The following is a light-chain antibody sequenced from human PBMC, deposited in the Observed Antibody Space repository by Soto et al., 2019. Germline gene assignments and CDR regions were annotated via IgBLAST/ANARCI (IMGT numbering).Light chain of an antibody. CDR2: EDS. Sequence: QSALTQPASVSGSPGQSITISCTGTSSDFGSYNLVSWYQQHPGKAPKLMIYEDSKRPSGVSNRFSGSKSGNTASLTISGLQAEDDADYYCCSDAGSSTYVFGTGTKLTVL. CDR1: SSDFGSYNL. CDR3: CSDAGSSTYV. J-gene: IGLJ1*01. V-gene: IGLV2-23*01.